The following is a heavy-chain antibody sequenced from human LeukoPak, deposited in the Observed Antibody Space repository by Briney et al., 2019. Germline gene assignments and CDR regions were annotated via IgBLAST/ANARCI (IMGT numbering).Heavy chain of an antibody. CDR2: IYDSGST. Sequence: SSETLSLTCTVSGGSISSYYWSWIRQPPGKGLEWIGYIYDSGSTNYNPSLKRRVTISVDTSKNEFSLKLSSVTAADTAVYYCARHPRDYYMDVWGKGTTVTISS. CDR1: GGSISSYY. V-gene: IGHV4-59*08. CDR3: ARHPRDYYMDV. J-gene: IGHJ6*03.